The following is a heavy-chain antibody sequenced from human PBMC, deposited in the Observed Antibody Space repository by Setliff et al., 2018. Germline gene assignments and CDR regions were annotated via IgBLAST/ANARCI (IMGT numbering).Heavy chain of an antibody. CDR3: ARAPLMVVVPPDAHRFDP. CDR2: ISAYNGFI. CDR1: GYSFPSYG. J-gene: IGHJ5*02. V-gene: IGHV1-18*01. Sequence: ASVKVSCKASGYSFPSYGISWVRQTPGQGLEWMGWISAYNGFIIYAQMFQGRVIMTTDTSTSTAYMELRSLRSDDTALYYCARAPLMVVVPPDAHRFDPWGQGTLVTVSS. D-gene: IGHD2-2*01.